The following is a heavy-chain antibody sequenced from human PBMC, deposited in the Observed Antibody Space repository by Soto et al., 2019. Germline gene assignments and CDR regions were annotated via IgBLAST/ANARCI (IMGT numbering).Heavy chain of an antibody. J-gene: IGHJ5*02. Sequence: SETLSLTCAVSSGSISSSNWWSWFLQPPVNGLDLIGEIYHIGSTNYNPSLKSRVTISVGKSKNHFSLKLSSLTAADTAVYYCARVPAATGKWFDPWGQGTLVTVSS. D-gene: IGHD2-2*01. CDR2: IYHIGST. CDR3: ARVPAATGKWFDP. CDR1: SGSISSSNW. V-gene: IGHV4-4*02.